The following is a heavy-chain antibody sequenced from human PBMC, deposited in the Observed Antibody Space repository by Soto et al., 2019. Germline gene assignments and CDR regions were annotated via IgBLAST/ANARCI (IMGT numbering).Heavy chain of an antibody. CDR1: GYTFTGYY. D-gene: IGHD3-10*01. J-gene: IGHJ5*02. Sequence: GASVKVSCKASGYTFTGYYMHWVRQAPGQGLEWMGWINPNSGGTNYAQKFQGWVTMTRDTSINTAYMELSRLRSDDTAVYYCARGLWFGDLGFDPWGQGTLVTVSS. CDR3: ARGLWFGDLGFDP. V-gene: IGHV1-2*04. CDR2: INPNSGGT.